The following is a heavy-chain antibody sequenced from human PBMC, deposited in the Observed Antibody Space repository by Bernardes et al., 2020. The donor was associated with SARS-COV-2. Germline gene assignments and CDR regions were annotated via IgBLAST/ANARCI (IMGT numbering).Heavy chain of an antibody. CDR1: GFTSDDYA. CDR2: ISWNSGSI. CDR3: ARLPIGVGSSWVSDAFDI. V-gene: IGHV3-9*02. D-gene: IGHD6-13*01. Sequence: GRYLHSFCAASGFTSDDYAMPWLRQGPGKGLEWVSGISWNSGSIGYADSVKGRFTISRDNAKNSLYLQMNSLRAEDTALYYCARLPIGVGSSWVSDAFDIWGQGTMVTGAS. J-gene: IGHJ3*02.